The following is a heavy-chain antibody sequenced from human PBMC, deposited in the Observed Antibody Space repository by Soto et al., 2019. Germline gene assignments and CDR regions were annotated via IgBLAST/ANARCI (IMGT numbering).Heavy chain of an antibody. V-gene: IGHV1-69*06. D-gene: IGHD6-19*01. Sequence: QMQLVQSGAEVKKPGSSVKVSCKASGGSFSSYGITWVRQAPGQGLEWMGGIIPIFGTIDYAQKFQGRVTIIADISTSTAYMELGSLRSEDTAVYYCARDWSNSWPRAADGMDVWGHGTTVTASS. CDR2: IIPIFGTI. CDR1: GGSFSSYG. CDR3: ARDWSNSWPRAADGMDV. J-gene: IGHJ6*02.